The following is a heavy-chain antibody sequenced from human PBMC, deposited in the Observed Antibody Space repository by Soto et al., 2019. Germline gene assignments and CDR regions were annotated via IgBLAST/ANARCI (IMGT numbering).Heavy chain of an antibody. CDR1: GDSVSSNSAA. CDR3: ARASLGYCSGGSCYFKYFQH. J-gene: IGHJ1*01. CDR2: TYYRSKWYN. Sequence: PSQTLSLTCAISGDSVSSNSAAWNWIRQSPSRGLEWLGRTYYRSKWYNDYAVSVKSRITINPDTSKNQFFLQLNSVTPEDTAVYYCARASLGYCSGGSCYFKYFQHWGQGTLVTVSS. V-gene: IGHV6-1*01. D-gene: IGHD2-15*01.